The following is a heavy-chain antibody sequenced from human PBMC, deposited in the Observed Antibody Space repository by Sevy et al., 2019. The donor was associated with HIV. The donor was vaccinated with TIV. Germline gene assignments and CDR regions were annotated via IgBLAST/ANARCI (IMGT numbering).Heavy chain of an antibody. CDR3: ARGKSGYGYGLDY. CDR1: GFPVSSNY. CDR2: IYSDGST. D-gene: IGHD5-18*01. J-gene: IGHJ4*02. V-gene: IGHV3-66*01. Sequence: GGSLRLSCAASGFPVSSNYMSWVRQAPEKGLEWVSAIYSDGSTYHADPVKGRFTISRDNSKNTLYLQMNSLRVEDTAVYYCARGKSGYGYGLDYWGQGTLVTVSS.